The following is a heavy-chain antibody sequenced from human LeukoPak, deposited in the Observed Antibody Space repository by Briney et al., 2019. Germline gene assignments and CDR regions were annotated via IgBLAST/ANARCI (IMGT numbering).Heavy chain of an antibody. J-gene: IGHJ2*01. D-gene: IGHD2-21*02. Sequence: ASVKVSCKDSGYTFTGYYMHWVRQAPGQGLEWMGRINPNSGGTNYAQKFQGRVTMTRDTSISTAYMELTTLRSDDTAVYYCAKSIEYCGADCYGYFDLWGRGTLVTVSS. CDR2: INPNSGGT. CDR1: GYTFTGYY. CDR3: AKSIEYCGADCYGYFDL. V-gene: IGHV1-2*06.